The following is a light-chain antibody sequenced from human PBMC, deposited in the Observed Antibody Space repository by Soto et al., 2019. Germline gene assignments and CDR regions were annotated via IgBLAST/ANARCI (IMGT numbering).Light chain of an antibody. CDR1: SSDVGGYNY. J-gene: IGLJ1*01. V-gene: IGLV2-14*01. CDR2: EVS. Sequence: QSALTQPASVSGSPGQSITISCTGTSSDVGGYNYVSWYQQHAGKAPQLMIYEVSNRPSGVSDRFSGSKSGNTASLTISGLQAEDAADYYCSSYTSTSTLYVFGTGTKVTVL. CDR3: SSYTSTSTLYV.